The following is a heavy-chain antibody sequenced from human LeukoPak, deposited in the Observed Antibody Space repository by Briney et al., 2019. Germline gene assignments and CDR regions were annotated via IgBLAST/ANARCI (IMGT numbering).Heavy chain of an antibody. CDR1: GFSFSGYY. J-gene: IGHJ4*02. V-gene: IGHV4-34*01. CDR3: ARGPEGIVVPAAVYFDY. Sequence: KPSETLSLTCAVYGFSFSGYYWSWIRQPPGKGLEWIGEINHSGSTNYNPSLKSRVTISVDTSKNQFSLKLSSVTAADTAVYYCARGPEGIVVPAAVYFDYWGQGTLVTVSS. CDR2: INHSGST. D-gene: IGHD2-2*01.